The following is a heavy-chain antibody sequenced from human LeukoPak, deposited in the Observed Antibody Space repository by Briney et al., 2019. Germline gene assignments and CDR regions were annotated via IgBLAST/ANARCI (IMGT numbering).Heavy chain of an antibody. D-gene: IGHD3-10*01. CDR1: GGSISSYY. Sequence: PSETLSLTCTVSGGSISSYYWRWIRQPPGKGLEWIGYIYYSGSTNYNPSLKSRVTISVDTSKNQFSLKLSSVTAADTAVYYCARGVWFGNLWGQGTLVTVSS. V-gene: IGHV4-59*01. CDR3: ARGVWFGNL. J-gene: IGHJ4*02. CDR2: IYYSGST.